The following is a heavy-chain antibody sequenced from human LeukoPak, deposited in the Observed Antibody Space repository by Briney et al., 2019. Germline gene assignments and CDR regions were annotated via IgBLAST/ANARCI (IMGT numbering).Heavy chain of an antibody. Sequence: PSETLSLTCTVSGGSISSYYWSWIRQPPGKGLEWIGYIYYSGSTNYNPSLKSRVTISVDTSKNQFSLKLSSVTAADTAVYYCAREGADGTLFDYWGQGTLVTVSS. CDR1: GGSISSYY. CDR2: IYYSGST. D-gene: IGHD1-26*01. V-gene: IGHV4-59*01. J-gene: IGHJ4*02. CDR3: AREGADGTLFDY.